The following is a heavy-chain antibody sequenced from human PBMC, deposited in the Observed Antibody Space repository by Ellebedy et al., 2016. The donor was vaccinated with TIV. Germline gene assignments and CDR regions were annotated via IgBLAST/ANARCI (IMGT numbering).Heavy chain of an antibody. V-gene: IGHV4-31*03. CDR2: IYYSGST. CDR3: ARVAVTGWFDP. Sequence: SETLSLTXTVSGGSISSGGYYWSWIRQHPGKGLEWIGYIYYSGSTYYNPSLKSRVTISVDTSKNQFSLKLSSVTAADTAVYYCARVAVTGWFDPWGQGTLVTVSS. J-gene: IGHJ5*02. D-gene: IGHD2-21*02. CDR1: GGSISSGGYY.